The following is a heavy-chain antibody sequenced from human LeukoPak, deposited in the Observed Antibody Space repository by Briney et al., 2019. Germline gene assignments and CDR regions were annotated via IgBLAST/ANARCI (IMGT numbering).Heavy chain of an antibody. J-gene: IGHJ4*02. D-gene: IGHD6-6*01. V-gene: IGHV4-39*01. CDR2: IYYSGST. CDR1: GGSISNSSHY. Sequence: SETLSLTCTVSGGSISNSSHYWGWIRQPPGKGLEWIGSIYYSGSTYYNPSLKSRVTISVDTSKNQFSLKLSSVTAADTAVYYCARVSSSSRPNFDYWGQGTLVTVSS. CDR3: ARVSSSSRPNFDY.